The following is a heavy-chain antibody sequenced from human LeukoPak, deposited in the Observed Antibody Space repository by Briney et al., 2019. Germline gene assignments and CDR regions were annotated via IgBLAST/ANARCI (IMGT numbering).Heavy chain of an antibody. J-gene: IGHJ3*02. CDR3: ARDRQHRDAFDI. CDR2: ICYSGST. V-gene: IGHV4-59*01. Sequence: SETLSLTCTVSGVSISGYYWSWVRQPPGEGLEWIGYICYSGSTNYNPSLKSRVTMSVDTSKNQFSLKLNSVTAADTAVYYCARDRQHRDAFDIWGQGTMVTVSS. CDR1: GVSISGYY.